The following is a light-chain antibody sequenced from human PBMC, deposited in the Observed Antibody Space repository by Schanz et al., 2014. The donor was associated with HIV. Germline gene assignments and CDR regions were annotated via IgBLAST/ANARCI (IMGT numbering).Light chain of an antibody. CDR1: SSDVGGYNY. CDR3: QSFDSSLNGVV. V-gene: IGLV2-8*01. J-gene: IGLJ2*01. Sequence: QSALTQPPSASGSPGQSVTISCTGTSSDVGGYNYVSWYQQHPGKAPKLMIYEVSKRPSGVPGRFSGSKSGNTASLTVSGLQAEDEADYFCQSFDSSLNGVVFGGGTQLTVL. CDR2: EVS.